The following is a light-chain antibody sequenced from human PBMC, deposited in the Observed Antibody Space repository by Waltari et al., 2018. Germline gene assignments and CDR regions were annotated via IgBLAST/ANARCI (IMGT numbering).Light chain of an antibody. Sequence: DIQMTQAPSSLSASVGDRVTITCRASQSISIYLNGYMRKPGKAPKLLIYAACSLQSGVPSRFSGSGSGTDFTLTISSLQPEDFATYYCQKSSSTPPWTFGQGTKVEIK. CDR2: AAC. V-gene: IGKV1-39*01. CDR1: QSISIY. CDR3: QKSSSTPPWT. J-gene: IGKJ1*01.